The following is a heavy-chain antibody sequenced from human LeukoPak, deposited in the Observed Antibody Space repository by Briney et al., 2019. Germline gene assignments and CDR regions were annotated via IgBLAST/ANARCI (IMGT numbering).Heavy chain of an antibody. J-gene: IGHJ4*02. CDR2: IKQDGSEK. Sequence: GGSLRLSCAASGFTFSSYWMSWVRQAPGKGLGWVAHIKQDGSEKYYVDSVKGRFTSSRDNAKNSLYLQMNSLRAEDTAVYYCARDPYCSGGSCYATFDYWGQGTLSPCPQ. CDR1: GFTFSSYW. CDR3: ARDPYCSGGSCYATFDY. D-gene: IGHD2-15*01. V-gene: IGHV3-7*01.